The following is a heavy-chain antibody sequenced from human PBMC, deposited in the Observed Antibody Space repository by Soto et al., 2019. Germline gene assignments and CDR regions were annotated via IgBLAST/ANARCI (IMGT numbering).Heavy chain of an antibody. Sequence: ASVKVSCKASGYTFNNYGISWLRQAPGQGLEWVGWISAKNGNTKNAQKVQGRVTMTTDTSTSTAYMELRSLRSDDTAVYYCARVGGYCSASSCHFHYYYGLDVWGQGTTVTVSS. J-gene: IGHJ6*02. CDR3: ARVGGYCSASSCHFHYYYGLDV. V-gene: IGHV1-18*01. D-gene: IGHD2-15*01. CDR1: GYTFNNYG. CDR2: ISAKNGNT.